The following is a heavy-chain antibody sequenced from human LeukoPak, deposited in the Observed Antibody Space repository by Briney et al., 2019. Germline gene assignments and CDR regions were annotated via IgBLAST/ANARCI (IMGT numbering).Heavy chain of an antibody. Sequence: GGSLRLSCAASGFTFSSYGMHWVRQAPGGGLEWVALIWYDGSNKYYADSVKGRFTISRDNSKDMLYLQMNSLRAEDTAVYYCARNSYSSSWIDDYWGQGTLVTVSS. D-gene: IGHD6-13*01. CDR2: IWYDGSNK. CDR1: GFTFSSYG. V-gene: IGHV3-33*01. J-gene: IGHJ4*02. CDR3: ARNSYSSSWIDDY.